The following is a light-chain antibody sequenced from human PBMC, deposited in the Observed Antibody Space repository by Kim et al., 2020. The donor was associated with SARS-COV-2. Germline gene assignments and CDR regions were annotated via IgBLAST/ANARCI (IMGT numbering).Light chain of an antibody. V-gene: IGLV2-23*02. Sequence: GQSITISCPGTSSDVGNYNLVSWYQQHPGKTPKLMIFDVNKRPSGVSNRFSGSKSVNTASLTISGLQPEDDADYYCCSYAGNGSVVFGGGTQLTVL. CDR2: DVN. CDR3: CSYAGNGSVV. CDR1: SSDVGNYNL. J-gene: IGLJ7*01.